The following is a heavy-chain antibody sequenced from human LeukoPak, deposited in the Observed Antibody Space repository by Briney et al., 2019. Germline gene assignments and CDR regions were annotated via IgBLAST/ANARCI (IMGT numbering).Heavy chain of an antibody. J-gene: IGHJ4*02. V-gene: IGHV4-39*01. D-gene: IGHD5-24*01. CDR3: ARPGGRLAAIRY. Sequence: SETLSLTCTVSGGSIGSSNYYWGWTRQPPGKGLEWIGNIYYSGSTYYNPSLKSRVTISVDTSKNQFSLKLRSVTAADTAVYYCARPGGRLAAIRYWGQGTLVTVSS. CDR2: IYYSGST. CDR1: GGSIGSSNYY.